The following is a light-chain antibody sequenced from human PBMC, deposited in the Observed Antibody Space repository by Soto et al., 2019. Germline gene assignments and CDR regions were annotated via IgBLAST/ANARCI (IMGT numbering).Light chain of an antibody. CDR1: QSLLHSNGKTY. CDR3: VHGQQCPLT. CDR2: EVS. J-gene: IGKJ4*01. Sequence: DIVMTQTPLSLSVTPGQPAAISCKSSQSLLHSNGKTYLYWHLQKPGQPPQLLIYEVSNRYSGVPDRFSGSRSGSDFTLKISRVVAEDVGDYYYVHGQQCPLTFGGGTLVEIK. V-gene: IGKV2D-29*01.